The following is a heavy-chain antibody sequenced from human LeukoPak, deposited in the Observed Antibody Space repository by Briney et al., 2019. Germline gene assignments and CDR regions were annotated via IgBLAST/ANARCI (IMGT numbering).Heavy chain of an antibody. V-gene: IGHV3-21*01. CDR2: ISSSSSYI. CDR3: ARAPPDDAFDI. J-gene: IGHJ3*02. Sequence: GGSLRLSCAVSGFTFSSYSMNWVRQAPGKGLEWVSSISSSSSYIYYADSVKGRFTISRDNAKNSLYLQMNSLRAEDTAVYYCARAPPDDAFDIWGQGTMVTVSS. CDR1: GFTFSSYS.